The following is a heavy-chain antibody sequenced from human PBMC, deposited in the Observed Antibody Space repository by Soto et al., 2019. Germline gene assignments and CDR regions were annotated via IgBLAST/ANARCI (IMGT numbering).Heavy chain of an antibody. D-gene: IGHD3-16*02. CDR2: IWYDGSNK. V-gene: IGHV3-33*01. Sequence: QVQLVESGGGVVQPGRSLRLSCAASGFTFSSYGMHWVRQAPGKGLEWAAVIWYDGSNKYYADSVKGRFTISRDNSKNTLYLQMNSLRAEDTAVYYCAATFGGVIVKDFDYWGQGTLVTVSS. CDR1: GFTFSSYG. J-gene: IGHJ4*02. CDR3: AATFGGVIVKDFDY.